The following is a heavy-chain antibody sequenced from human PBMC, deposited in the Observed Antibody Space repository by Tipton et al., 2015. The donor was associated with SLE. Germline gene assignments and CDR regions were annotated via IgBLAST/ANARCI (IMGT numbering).Heavy chain of an antibody. CDR1: GGSINSNDHY. CDR2: IYHTGTT. D-gene: IGHD3-16*01. J-gene: IGHJ4*02. V-gene: IGHV4-39*01. Sequence: TLSLTCTVSGGSINSNDHYWGWIRRSPGKGLEWIGSIYHTGTTSHNPSLQSRVTISVDTSNNQFSLKLTSVTAADTAVYYCARHWGYWGQGTLVTVSS. CDR3: ARHWGY.